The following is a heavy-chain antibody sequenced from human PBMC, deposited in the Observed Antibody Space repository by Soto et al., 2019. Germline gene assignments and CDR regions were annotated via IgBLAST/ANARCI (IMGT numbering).Heavy chain of an antibody. Sequence: SETLSLTCTVSGGSISSGGYYWSWIRQHPGKGLEWIGYIYYSGSTYYNPSLKSRVTISVDTSKNQFSLKLSSVTAADTAVYYCARAIAAAFPDYWGKGTLVTVDS. V-gene: IGHV4-31*03. J-gene: IGHJ4*02. CDR3: ARAIAAAFPDY. CDR1: GGSISSGGYY. CDR2: IYYSGST. D-gene: IGHD6-13*01.